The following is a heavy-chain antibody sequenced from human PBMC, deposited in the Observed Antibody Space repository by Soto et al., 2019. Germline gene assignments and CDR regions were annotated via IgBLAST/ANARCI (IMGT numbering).Heavy chain of an antibody. J-gene: IGHJ6*02. CDR1: GGSISSGNW. V-gene: IGHV4-4*02. D-gene: IGHD6-13*01. Sequence: PSETLSLTCAVSGGSISSGNWWSWVRQPPGKGLEWIGEIYHSGSTNYNPSLKSRVTISVDKSKNQFSLKLSFVTAADTAVYYCARDMRIAAAGTDSYYYYYGMDVWGQGTTVTVSS. CDR2: IYHSGST. CDR3: ARDMRIAAAGTDSYYYYYGMDV.